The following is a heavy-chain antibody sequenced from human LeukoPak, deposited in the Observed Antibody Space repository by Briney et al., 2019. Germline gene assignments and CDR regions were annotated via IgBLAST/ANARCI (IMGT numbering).Heavy chain of an antibody. CDR1: GFTFSSSW. CDR2: IRPDGSEA. D-gene: IGHD3-16*01. Sequence: GGSLRLSCAASGFTFSSSWMTWVRQAPGKGLEWVAVIRPDGSEAAYVDSVIGRFTISRDSAKNSLFLQMISLRVEDTAVYYCTRDRAYKTFDYWGQGALVTVSS. CDR3: TRDRAYKTFDY. J-gene: IGHJ4*02. V-gene: IGHV3-7*04.